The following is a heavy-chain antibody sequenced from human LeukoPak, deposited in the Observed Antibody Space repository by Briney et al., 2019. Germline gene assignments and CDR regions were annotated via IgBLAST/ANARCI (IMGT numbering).Heavy chain of an antibody. V-gene: IGHV1-69*13. J-gene: IGHJ4*02. CDR1: GGTFSSYA. D-gene: IGHD3-10*01. CDR2: IIPIFGAA. Sequence: SVKVSCKASGGTFSSYAISWVRQAPGQGLEWMGGIIPIFGAANYAQKFQGRVTITADESTSTAYMELSSLRSEDTAVYYCARSVSKSYYYGSGEGYYFDYWGQGTLVTVSS. CDR3: ARSVSKSYYYGSGEGYYFDY.